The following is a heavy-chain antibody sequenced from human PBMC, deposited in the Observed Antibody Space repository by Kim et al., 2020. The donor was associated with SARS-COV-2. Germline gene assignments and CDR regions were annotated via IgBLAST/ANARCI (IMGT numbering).Heavy chain of an antibody. J-gene: IGHJ4*02. Sequence: SVKVSCKASGGTFSSYAISWVRQAPGQGLEWMGGIIPIFGTANYAQKFQDRVTITADESTSTAYMELSSLRSEDTAVYYCARGALVMGKGEPPIRFDYWGQGTLVTVSS. CDR1: GGTFSSYA. V-gene: IGHV1-69*13. CDR2: IIPIFGTA. CDR3: ARGALVMGKGEPPIRFDY. D-gene: IGHD2-21*01.